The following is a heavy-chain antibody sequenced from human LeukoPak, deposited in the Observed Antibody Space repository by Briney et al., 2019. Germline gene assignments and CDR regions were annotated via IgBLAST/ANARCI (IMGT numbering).Heavy chain of an antibody. CDR3: TAPHDAY. V-gene: IGHV3-15*01. CDR1: GFTLSNAL. J-gene: IGHJ4*02. CDR2: IKSKTDGGTT. Sequence: PGGSLRLSCEASGFTLSNALMSWVRQVAGKGLEWVGRIKSKTDGGTTDYAAPVKGRFSISRGDSKNTLYLQMNSLKTDDTAVYYCTAPHDAYWGQGTLVTVSA.